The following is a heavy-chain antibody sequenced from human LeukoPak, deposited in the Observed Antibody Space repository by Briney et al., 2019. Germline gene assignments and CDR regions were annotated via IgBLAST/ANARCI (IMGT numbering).Heavy chain of an antibody. Sequence: GGSLRLSCAASGFTFSDYYMSWIRQAPGKGLEWVSVIYSGGSTYYADSVRGRFTISRDNSKNTLYLLMNSLRAEDTAVYYCATSGWWGYFDYWGQGTLVTVSS. V-gene: IGHV3-66*01. CDR3: ATSGWWGYFDY. CDR1: GFTFSDYY. CDR2: IYSGGST. D-gene: IGHD6-19*01. J-gene: IGHJ4*02.